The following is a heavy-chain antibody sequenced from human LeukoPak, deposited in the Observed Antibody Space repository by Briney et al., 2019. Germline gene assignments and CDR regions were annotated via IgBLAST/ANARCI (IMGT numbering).Heavy chain of an antibody. V-gene: IGHV1-46*01. CDR3: ATEGLRVGAISFDY. Sequence: GASVKVSCKASGYTFTSYYMHWVRQAPGQGLEWMGIINPSGGSTSYAQKFQGRVTMTEDTSTDTAYMELSSLRSEDTAVYYCATEGLRVGAISFDYWGQGTLVTVSS. CDR2: INPSGGST. D-gene: IGHD1-26*01. CDR1: GYTFTSYY. J-gene: IGHJ4*02.